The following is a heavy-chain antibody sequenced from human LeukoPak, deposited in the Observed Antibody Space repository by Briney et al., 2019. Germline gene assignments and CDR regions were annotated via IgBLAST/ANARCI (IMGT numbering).Heavy chain of an antibody. CDR1: GFTFNRYW. V-gene: IGHV3-7*01. CDR2: IKQDGSAK. CDR3: ARFYGDYSLYFDY. J-gene: IGHJ4*02. Sequence: GGSLRLSCAASGFTFNRYWMSWVRQAPGKELQWVANIKQDGSAKYYVDSVKGRFTISRDNAKNSLYLQMNSLRAEDTAVYYCARFYGDYSLYFDYWGQGTLVTVSS. D-gene: IGHD4-17*01.